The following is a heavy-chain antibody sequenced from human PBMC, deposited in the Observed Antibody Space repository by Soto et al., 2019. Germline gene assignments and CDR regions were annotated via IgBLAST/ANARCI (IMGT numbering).Heavy chain of an antibody. J-gene: IGHJ4*02. CDR3: AASYHFDY. CDR1: GFIFSSYA. V-gene: IGHV3-23*01. D-gene: IGHD1-26*01. CDR2: ISLSGGST. Sequence: EVQLLESGGGLVQPGGSLRLSCAASGFIFSSYAMSWVRQAPGKGLEWVSSISLSGGSTYYADSVKGRFTISRDNSKNTVDLQMNSLRAEDTAVYYCAASYHFDYWGQGTLVTVSS.